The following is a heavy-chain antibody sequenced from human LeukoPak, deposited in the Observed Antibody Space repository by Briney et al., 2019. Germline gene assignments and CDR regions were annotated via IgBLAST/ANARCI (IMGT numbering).Heavy chain of an antibody. CDR1: GFTFSNYA. J-gene: IGHJ2*01. V-gene: IGHV3-23*01. D-gene: IGHD4-17*01. Sequence: GSLRLSCAASGFTFSNYAWSWFRQPPGKGLEWVSAISGSGDSTYYADSVKGRFTISRDNSKNTLYLQMNSLTAEDTAVYYCAKASYGTSWNFDLWGRGTLVTVSS. CDR3: AKASYGTSWNFDL. CDR2: ISGSGDST.